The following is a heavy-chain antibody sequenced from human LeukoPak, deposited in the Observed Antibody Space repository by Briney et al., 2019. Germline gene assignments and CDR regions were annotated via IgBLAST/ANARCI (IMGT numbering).Heavy chain of an antibody. CDR2: VIPIFGTA. Sequence: SVKVSCKASGGTFISYAISWVRQAPARGLEWMGGVIPIFGTANYAQKFQGRVTITADESTSTAYMELSSLRSEDTAVYYCASGYCSGGSCYSGYYFDYWGQGTLVTVSS. V-gene: IGHV1-69*13. CDR1: GGTFISYA. J-gene: IGHJ4*02. D-gene: IGHD2-15*01. CDR3: ASGYCSGGSCYSGYYFDY.